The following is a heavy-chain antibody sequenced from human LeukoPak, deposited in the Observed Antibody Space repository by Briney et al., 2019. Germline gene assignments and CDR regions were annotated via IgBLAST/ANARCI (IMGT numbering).Heavy chain of an antibody. J-gene: IGHJ4*02. Sequence: SVKVSCKASGGTFSSYAISWVRQAPGQGLEWMGGIIPIFGTANYAQKFQGRVTITTDESTSTAYMELSSLRSEDTAVYYCARGLYGGHTCLDYWGQGTLVTVSS. CDR1: GGTFSSYA. CDR2: IIPIFGTA. D-gene: IGHD4-23*01. CDR3: ARGLYGGHTCLDY. V-gene: IGHV1-69*05.